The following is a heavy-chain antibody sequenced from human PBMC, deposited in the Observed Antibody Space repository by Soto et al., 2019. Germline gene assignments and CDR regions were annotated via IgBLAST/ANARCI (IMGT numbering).Heavy chain of an antibody. CDR3: AGSFSSGWSS. CDR1: GFTFSSYS. D-gene: IGHD6-19*01. V-gene: IGHV3-21*01. Sequence: EVQLVESGGGLVKPGGSLRLSCAASGFTFSSYSMNWVRQAPGKGLEWVSSISSGSSYIYYADSVKGRFTISRDNAKNSLYLPMNSLRAEDTALYDCAGSFSSGWSSGGQRTLVIVSS. J-gene: IGHJ4*02. CDR2: ISSGSSYI.